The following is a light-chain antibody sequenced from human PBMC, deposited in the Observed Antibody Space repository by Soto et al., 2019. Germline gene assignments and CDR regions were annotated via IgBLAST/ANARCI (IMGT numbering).Light chain of an antibody. CDR3: QQYGSSPLT. J-gene: IGKJ4*01. V-gene: IGKV3-20*01. CDR2: GAS. CDR1: QSVSSY. Sequence: EIVMTQSPATLSVSPWERVTLSCRASQSVSSYLAWYQQKPGQAPRLLTYGASSRATGIPDRFSGSGSGTDFTLTISRLEPEDFAVYYCQQYGSSPLTFGGGTKVDIK.